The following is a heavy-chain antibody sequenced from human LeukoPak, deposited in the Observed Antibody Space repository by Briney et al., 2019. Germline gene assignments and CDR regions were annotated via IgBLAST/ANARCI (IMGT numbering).Heavy chain of an antibody. Sequence: GGSLRLSCAASEFTFSNYAMHWFRQAPGKGLEWVAIISYDGRNKFYSGSVKGRFTISRDNSKSTLCLQMNSLRAEDTAVYYCAKQLGYCSDGSCYFPYWGQGTLVTVSS. V-gene: IGHV3-30*18. CDR1: EFTFSNYA. D-gene: IGHD2-15*01. CDR3: AKQLGYCSDGSCYFPY. J-gene: IGHJ4*02. CDR2: ISYDGRNK.